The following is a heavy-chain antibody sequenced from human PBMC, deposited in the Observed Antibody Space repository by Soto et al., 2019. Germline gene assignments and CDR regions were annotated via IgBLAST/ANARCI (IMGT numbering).Heavy chain of an antibody. CDR1: GAPITTTKW. Sequence: QVELQESGPGLVKPSETLSLTCTVSGAPITTTKWWAWVRLPPGKGLEWIGELSRGDERSSIPSLEGRFTMSLDKSNNHFSLKLTSVTAADTAIYSCATQTISYTWGVWGRGTSVTVSS. CDR3: ATQTISYTWGV. CDR2: LSRGDER. J-gene: IGHJ6*02. D-gene: IGHD3-16*01. V-gene: IGHV4-4*02.